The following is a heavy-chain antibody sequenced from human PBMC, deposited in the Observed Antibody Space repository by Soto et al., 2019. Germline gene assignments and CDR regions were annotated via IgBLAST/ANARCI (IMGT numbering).Heavy chain of an antibody. CDR1: GFTFSSSF. CDR3: ARYFRGSGRYFFDY. V-gene: IGHV3-7*03. Sequence: GGSLRLSCVASGFTFSSSFMGWVGQAPGKGLEWVANINQDGGGTYYVDSVQGRFTISRDNAKDSLFLQLNSLRGEDTAVYYCARYFRGSGRYFFDYWGQGTLGTVSS. CDR2: INQDGGGT. D-gene: IGHD6-19*01. J-gene: IGHJ4*02.